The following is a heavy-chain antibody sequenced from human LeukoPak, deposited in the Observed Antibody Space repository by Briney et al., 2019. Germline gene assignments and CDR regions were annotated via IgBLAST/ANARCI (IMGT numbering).Heavy chain of an antibody. CDR1: GGSFSGYY. CDR2: INHSGST. D-gene: IGHD1-7*01. Sequence: PSETLSLTCAVYGGSFSGYYWSWIRQPPGKGLEWIGEINHSGSTNYNPSLKSRVTISVDTSKNQFSLKLSSVTAADTAVYYCARAGELRNDAFDIWGQGTMVTVSS. CDR3: ARAGELRNDAFDI. V-gene: IGHV4-34*01. J-gene: IGHJ3*02.